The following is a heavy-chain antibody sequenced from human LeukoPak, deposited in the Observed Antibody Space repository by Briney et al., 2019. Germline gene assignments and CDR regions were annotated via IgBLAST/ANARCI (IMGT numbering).Heavy chain of an antibody. J-gene: IGHJ4*02. CDR2: ISWNSGSI. Sequence: GGSLRLSCAASGFTFDDYAMHWVRQAPGEGLEWVSGISWNSGSIGYADSVKGRFTISRDNAKNSLYLQMNSLRAEDTALYYCVKDSPPRYSGSPPAYWGQGTLVTVSS. CDR3: VKDSPPRYSGSPPAY. CDR1: GFTFDDYA. D-gene: IGHD1-26*01. V-gene: IGHV3-9*01.